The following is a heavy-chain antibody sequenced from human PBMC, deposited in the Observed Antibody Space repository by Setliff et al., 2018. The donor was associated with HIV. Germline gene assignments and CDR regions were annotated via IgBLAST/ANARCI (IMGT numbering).Heavy chain of an antibody. CDR1: GFTFSSYW. J-gene: IGHJ4*02. CDR3: ARAVHSGWYYFDY. D-gene: IGHD6-19*01. Sequence: PGGSLRLSCAASGFTFSSYWMSWVRQAPGKGLEWVANIKQDGGDTYYADSVKGRFTISRENAKNSLYLQMNSLRAEDTAVYYCARAVHSGWYYFDYWGQGTLVTVSS. CDR2: IKQDGGDT. V-gene: IGHV3-7*02.